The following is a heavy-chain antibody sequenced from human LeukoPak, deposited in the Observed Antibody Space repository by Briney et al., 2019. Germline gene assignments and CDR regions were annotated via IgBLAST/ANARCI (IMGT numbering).Heavy chain of an antibody. CDR2: ISTYNVNT. CDR1: GYTFSSYG. D-gene: IGHD5-18*01. J-gene: IGHJ6*03. CDR3: ARYSYGTGGKDYMDV. Sequence: ATAKVSCKASGYTFSSYGISWVRHAPGQGLEWRGWISTYNVNTNYAQKLQGRVTMTTDTCTSTGYMELRSLRSDDTAVYYCARYSYGTGGKDYMDVWGKGTTVTVSS. V-gene: IGHV1-18*01.